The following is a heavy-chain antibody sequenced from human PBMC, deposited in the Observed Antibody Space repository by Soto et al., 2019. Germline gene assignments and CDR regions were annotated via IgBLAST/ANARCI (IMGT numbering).Heavy chain of an antibody. CDR3: ARDLEKGGGSAGFHY. D-gene: IGHD1-26*01. V-gene: IGHV1-2*02. CDR2: INPKSGGT. Sequence: ASVKVSCKASGDTFTANYIHWVRQAPGQGFEWMGWINPKSGGTKYPQKFQGRVTMTRETSLSTVYMKLTRLTSDDTAVYYCARDLEKGGGSAGFHYWGQGTLVTVSS. CDR1: GDTFTANY. J-gene: IGHJ4*02.